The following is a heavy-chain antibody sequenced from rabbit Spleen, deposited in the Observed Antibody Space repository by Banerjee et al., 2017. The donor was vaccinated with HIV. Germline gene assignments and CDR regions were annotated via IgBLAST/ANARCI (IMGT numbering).Heavy chain of an antibody. D-gene: IGHD1-1*01. CDR3: ARDLTGVIGWNFGW. Sequence: QSLEESGGDLVKPGASLTLTCTASGFSFTYIDYLCWVRQPPGKGPEWIACVAAGVSFTSYYATWAKGRSTFSKSSSTTVTLQMTSLTAADTATYFCARDLTGVIGWNFGWWGPGNLVTVS. CDR1: GFSFTYIDY. J-gene: IGHJ4*01. V-gene: IGHV1S40*01. CDR2: VAAGVSFTS.